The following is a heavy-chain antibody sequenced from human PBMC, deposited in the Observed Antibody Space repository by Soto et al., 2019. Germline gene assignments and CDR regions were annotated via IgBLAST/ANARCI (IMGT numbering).Heavy chain of an antibody. CDR3: ARDVGYHYDGSPSGQFDF. CDR2: IYHSGST. Sequence: SETLSLTCVVSGNSISTTNWWSWVRQSPGKGLEWIGEIYHSGSTNYNPSLKSRVTISVDKSKNQFSLKLSSVTAADTAVYYCARDVGYHYDGSPSGQFDFWGQGTLVTISS. CDR1: GNSISTTNW. D-gene: IGHD3-22*01. J-gene: IGHJ4*02. V-gene: IGHV4-4*02.